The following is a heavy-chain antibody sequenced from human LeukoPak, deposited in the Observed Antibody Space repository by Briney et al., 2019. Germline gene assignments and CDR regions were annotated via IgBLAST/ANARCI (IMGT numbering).Heavy chain of an antibody. CDR1: GFVLSILW. D-gene: IGHD2-21*02. CDR2: INPDGSIT. V-gene: IGHV3-74*01. J-gene: IGHJ4*02. CDR3: ARGVGGDRDY. Sequence: GGSLSLFWAPSGFVLSILWVRWARQAPGKGLVWVSRINPDGSITSHADSVKRLFNISRENAKNTVYLQMNSLRAEDTAVYYCARGVGGDRDYWGQGTLVTVSS.